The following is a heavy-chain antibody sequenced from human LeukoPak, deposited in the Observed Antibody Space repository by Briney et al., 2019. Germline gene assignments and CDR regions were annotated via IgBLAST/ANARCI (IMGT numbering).Heavy chain of an antibody. V-gene: IGHV4-59*01. CDR3: ARFVGSGLDY. CDR2: IYYSGNT. CDR1: GASISSYS. D-gene: IGHD2-15*01. Sequence: TSETLSLTCSVSGASISSYSWSWIQQPPGKGLEWIGYIYYSGNTNYNPSLKSRVTISVDTSNNEVSLNLNSVTAADTAVYYCARFVGSGLDYWGQGTLLTVSS. J-gene: IGHJ4*02.